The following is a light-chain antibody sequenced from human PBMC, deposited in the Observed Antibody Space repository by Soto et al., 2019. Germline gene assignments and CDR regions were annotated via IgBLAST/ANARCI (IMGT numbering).Light chain of an antibody. CDR1: QSVSNNF. CDR2: NAS. J-gene: IGKJ1*01. CDR3: QQYGNSPRT. Sequence: EILLTRSPDTLSLSPGERAALSCSTSQSVSNNFLDWYQHKPCQSPSLLIYNASNSATVIPDTLSGSGSGKDFTITISRLEPEDFAVYYCQQYGNSPRTFGQVTKVAIK. V-gene: IGKV3-20*01.